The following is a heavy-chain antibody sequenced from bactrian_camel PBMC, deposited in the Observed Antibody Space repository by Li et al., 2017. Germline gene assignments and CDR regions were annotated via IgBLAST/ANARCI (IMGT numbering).Heavy chain of an antibody. V-gene: IGHV3S1*01. CDR1: GFTFSSST. CDR2: SGGSST. Sequence: HVQLVESGGDLVQPGGSLRLSCVVSGFTFSSSTMTWVRQAPGKGLEWVSPSGGSSTFYADSVKGRFTIARDNAKNTLYLQLNYLKTEDTAMYYCANWGDNYWGQGTQVTVS. CDR3: ANWGDNY. J-gene: IGHJ4*01. D-gene: IGHD5*01.